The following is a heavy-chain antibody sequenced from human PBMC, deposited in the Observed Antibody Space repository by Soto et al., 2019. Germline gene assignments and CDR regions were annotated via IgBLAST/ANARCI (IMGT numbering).Heavy chain of an antibody. J-gene: IGHJ5*02. Sequence: QVQLQESGPGLVMPSGTLSLTCAVSSGSIISTNWWSWVRQPPGKGLEWIGEIYHSGITKYNPSLKSRVTMSVDRSKNLFSLNLSSVTAADTALYYCATQASGSFYFDPWGQGTLVTVSS. CDR1: SGSIISTNW. D-gene: IGHD3-3*01. CDR3: ATQASGSFYFDP. V-gene: IGHV4-4*02. CDR2: IYHSGIT.